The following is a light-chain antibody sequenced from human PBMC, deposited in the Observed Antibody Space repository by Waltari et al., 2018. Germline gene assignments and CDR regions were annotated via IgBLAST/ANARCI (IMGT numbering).Light chain of an antibody. V-gene: IGLV2-14*01. CDR3: SSYTTSSAPGV. CDR2: EVR. CDR1: DSDVGYYDF. J-gene: IGLJ1*01. Sequence: QSALTQPASVSGPPGQSITISCSGTDSDVGYYDFVSWYQQHPGKAPHLIIYEVRNRPSGISNRFSASKSGNTASLTISGLQAEDEADYYCSSYTTSSAPGVFGTGTRVTVL.